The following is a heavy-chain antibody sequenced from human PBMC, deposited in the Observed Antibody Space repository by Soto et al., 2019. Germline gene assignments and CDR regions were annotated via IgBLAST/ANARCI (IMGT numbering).Heavy chain of an antibody. D-gene: IGHD5-12*01. V-gene: IGHV4-30-4*01. J-gene: IGHJ4*02. CDR2: ISYSGST. CDR1: GGSISSGDYY. Sequence: QVQLQESGPGLVKPSQTLSLTCTVSGGSISSGDYYWSWIRQPPGKGLEWIGYISYSGSTYYNPSLKSRVTISVDTSKNQFSLKLSSVTAADTAVYYCARVGRYSGYASDYWGQGTLVTVSS. CDR3: ARVGRYSGYASDY.